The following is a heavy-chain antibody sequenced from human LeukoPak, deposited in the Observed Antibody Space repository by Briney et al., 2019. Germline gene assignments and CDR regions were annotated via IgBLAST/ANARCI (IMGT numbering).Heavy chain of an antibody. D-gene: IGHD6-19*01. CDR1: GGSFSGYY. Sequence: SETLSLTCAVYGGSFSGYYWSWIRQSPGKGLEWIGEINHSGSTNYNPSLKSRVTISVDTSKNQFSLKLSSVTAADTAVYYCARHVPVAAWRTAWFDPWGQGTLVTVSS. J-gene: IGHJ5*02. CDR2: INHSGST. CDR3: ARHVPVAAWRTAWFDP. V-gene: IGHV4-34*01.